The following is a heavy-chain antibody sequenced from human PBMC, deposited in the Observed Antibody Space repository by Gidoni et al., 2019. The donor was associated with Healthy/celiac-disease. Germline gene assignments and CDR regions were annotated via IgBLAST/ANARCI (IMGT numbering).Heavy chain of an antibody. D-gene: IGHD6-19*01. CDR1: GFTFSSSA. V-gene: IGHV3-30-3*01. Sequence: QVQLVESGGGVVQPGRSLRLSCAASGFTFSSSAMHWVRQAPGKGLEWVAVISYDGSNKYYADSVKGRFTISRDNSKNTLYLQMNSLRAEDTAVYYCARAGGSGWYFGTKTLDYWGQGTLVTVSS. CDR2: ISYDGSNK. J-gene: IGHJ4*02. CDR3: ARAGGSGWYFGTKTLDY.